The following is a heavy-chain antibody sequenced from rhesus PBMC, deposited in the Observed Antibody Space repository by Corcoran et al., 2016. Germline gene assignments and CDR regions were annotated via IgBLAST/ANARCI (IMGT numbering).Heavy chain of an antibody. CDR2: INPKTGGT. CDR1: GYPFTVNY. D-gene: IGHD3-34*01. J-gene: IGHJ4*01. CDR3: ERDLGWGYYDF. V-gene: IGHV1-138*01. Sequence: QVQLVHSGAEVKKPGSSVKVSCTASGYPFTVNYIHWVRQTPGQGLEWMGEINPKTGGTHYAQKFQGRVTVTRDTSTSTAYMELSSLTSEDTAVYYCERDLGWGYYDFWGQGVPITVSS.